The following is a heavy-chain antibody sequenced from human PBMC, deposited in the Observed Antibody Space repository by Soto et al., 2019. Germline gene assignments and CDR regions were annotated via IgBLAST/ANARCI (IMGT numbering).Heavy chain of an antibody. Sequence: SETLSLTCTVSGGSISSGGYYWSWIRQHPVKGLEWIGYIYYSGSTYYNPSLKSRVTISVDTSKNQFSLKLSSVTAADTAVYYCARDGARYCSGGSCYDAFDIWGQGTMVTVSS. CDR3: ARDGARYCSGGSCYDAFDI. V-gene: IGHV4-31*03. CDR2: IYYSGST. J-gene: IGHJ3*02. D-gene: IGHD2-15*01. CDR1: GGSISSGGYY.